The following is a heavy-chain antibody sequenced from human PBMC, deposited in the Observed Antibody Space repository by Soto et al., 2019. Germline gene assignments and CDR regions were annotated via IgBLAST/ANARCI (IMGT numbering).Heavy chain of an antibody. V-gene: IGHV1-18*01. CDR3: ASDGGVQARFDP. J-gene: IGHJ5*02. Sequence: QVQLVQSGAEVKKPGASVKVSCKASGYTFTSYGISLVRQAPGHGLEWMGWISAYNGNTNYAQKLQARVTMTTDTSRRRAYMELRSLRSDDTAVYYCASDGGVQARFDPGGQGTLVTVSS. CDR2: ISAYNGNT. CDR1: GYTFTSYG. D-gene: IGHD2-8*02.